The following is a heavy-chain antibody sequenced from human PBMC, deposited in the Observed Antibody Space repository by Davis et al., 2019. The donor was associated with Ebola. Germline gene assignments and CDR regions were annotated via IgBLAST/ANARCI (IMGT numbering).Heavy chain of an antibody. CDR2: ISAYNGNT. D-gene: IGHD6-6*01. CDR1: GYTFTNYG. CDR3: ARVAARPYYYYYGMDV. V-gene: IGHV1-18*04. Sequence: ASVKVSCKASGYTFTNYGITWVRQAPGQGLEWMGWISAYNGNTNYAPKLQGRVTMTTDTSTSTAYMELRSLRSDDTAVYYCARVAARPYYYYYGMDVWGQGTTVTVSS. J-gene: IGHJ6*02.